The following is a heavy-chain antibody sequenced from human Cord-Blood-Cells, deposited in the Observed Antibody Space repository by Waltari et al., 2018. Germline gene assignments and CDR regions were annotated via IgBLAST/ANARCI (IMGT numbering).Heavy chain of an antibody. CDR2: IKPNSGGK. J-gene: IGHJ4*02. CDR3: ARGSDWGGYYFDY. CDR1: GYTFTGYY. D-gene: IGHD7-27*01. V-gene: IGHV1-2*04. Sequence: QVQLVQSGAEVKKPGASVKVSCKASGYTFTGYYMHWVRQAPGQGLEWMGWIKPNSGGKNYAQKFQGWVTMTRDTSISTSYMELSRLRSDDTAVYYCARGSDWGGYYFDYWGQGTLVTVSS.